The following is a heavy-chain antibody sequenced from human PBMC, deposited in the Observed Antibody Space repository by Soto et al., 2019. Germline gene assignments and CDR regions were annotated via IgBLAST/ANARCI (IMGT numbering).Heavy chain of an antibody. CDR1: GLTFSSCW. CDR3: ARGPIAVAGTGRYYYYGMDX. D-gene: IGHD6-19*01. V-gene: IGHV3-74*01. CDR2: INSDGSST. J-gene: IGHJ6*02. Sequence: GGSLRLSCAASGLTFSSCWMHWVRQAPGKGLVWVSRINSDGSSTSYEDSVKGRFTISREKANNKMYLQMNSLRAEDTAVYYCARGPIAVAGTGRYYYYGMDXWGQGTTVTVS.